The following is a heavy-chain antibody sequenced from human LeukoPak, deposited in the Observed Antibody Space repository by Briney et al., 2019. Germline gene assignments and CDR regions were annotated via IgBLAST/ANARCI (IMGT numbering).Heavy chain of an antibody. J-gene: IGHJ4*02. V-gene: IGHV4-59*01. D-gene: IGHD3-22*01. CDR3: ARGTKVYYDSSGGYYFDY. Sequence: SETLSLTCTVSGGSISDNYWSWLRQPPGKGLEWIGYIYYSGTTNYNPSLKSRVTISVDTSKKQFSLKVSSVTAADTAVYYCARGTKVYYDSSGGYYFDYWGQGTLVTVSS. CDR2: IYYSGTT. CDR1: GGSISDNY.